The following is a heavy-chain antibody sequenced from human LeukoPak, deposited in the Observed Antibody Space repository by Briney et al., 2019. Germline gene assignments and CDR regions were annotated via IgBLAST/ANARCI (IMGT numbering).Heavy chain of an antibody. CDR1: GFTVSSNY. V-gene: IGHV3-53*01. Sequence: LSGGSLRLSCAASGFTVSSNYMSWVRQAPGKGLEWVSVIYSGGSTYYADSVKGRFTISRDNSKNTLYLQMNSLRAEDTAVYYCARGKVPGIAVGLGSWGQGTLVTVSS. J-gene: IGHJ5*02. CDR3: ARGKVPGIAVGLGS. CDR2: IYSGGST. D-gene: IGHD6-19*01.